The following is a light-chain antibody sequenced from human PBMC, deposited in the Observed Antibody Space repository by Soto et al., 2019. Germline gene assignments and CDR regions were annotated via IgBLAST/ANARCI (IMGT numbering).Light chain of an antibody. V-gene: IGKV3-20*01. J-gene: IGKJ3*01. CDR2: GAS. CDR1: QSVSSSY. CDR3: QQYGSSRFT. Sequence: EIVLAQSPGTLSLSPGERATLSCRASQSVSSSYLAWYQQKAGQAPRLLIYGASSRAAGIPDRFSGSGSGTAFPLTISRLEAEDFAVYYCQQYGSSRFTFGPGTKVDIK.